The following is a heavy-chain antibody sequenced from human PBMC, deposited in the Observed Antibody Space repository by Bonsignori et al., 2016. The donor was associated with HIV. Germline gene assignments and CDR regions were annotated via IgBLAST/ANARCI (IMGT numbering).Heavy chain of an antibody. CDR2: INHSGST. CDR3: ARGRIQLWLRRYFDY. J-gene: IGHJ4*02. V-gene: IGHV4-34*01. Sequence: RQAPGKGLEWIGEINHSGSTNYNPSLKSRVTISVDTSKNQFSLKLSSVTAADTAVYYCARGRIQLWLRRYFDYWGPGEPWSPSPQ. D-gene: IGHD5-18*01.